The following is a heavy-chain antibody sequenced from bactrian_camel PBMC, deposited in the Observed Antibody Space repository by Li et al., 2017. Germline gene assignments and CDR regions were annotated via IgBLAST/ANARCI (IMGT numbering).Heavy chain of an antibody. Sequence: HVQLVESGGGSVQAGGSLKLSCEMSGYTYTSKPCMGWFRQSPGKERGEVAEIRASGAPRYLVDSVRGRFTISRDNAKSTLYLQMNDLKSEDSAMYYCAAPSRRVHCDSGSWPLDIGYDYWGEGTQVTVS. CDR1: GYTYTSKPC. J-gene: IGHJ4*01. V-gene: IGHV3S1*01. CDR2: IRASGAPR. CDR3: AAPSRRVHCDSGSWPLDIGYDY. D-gene: IGHD7*01.